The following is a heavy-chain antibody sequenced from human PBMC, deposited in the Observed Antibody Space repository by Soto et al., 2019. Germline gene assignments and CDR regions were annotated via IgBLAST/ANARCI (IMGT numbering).Heavy chain of an antibody. V-gene: IGHV3-30*18. J-gene: IGHJ4*02. Sequence: QVQLVESGGGVVQPGRSLRLSCAASGFTFSHYAMHWVRQAPGKGLEWVALMSYDGSNEYYADSVKGRFTISRDNSKNALYLQMNSLRAEDTAVYYFAKDGIHNFDYCGQGTLVTVSS. CDR2: MSYDGSNE. CDR1: GFTFSHYA. CDR3: AKDGIHNFDY.